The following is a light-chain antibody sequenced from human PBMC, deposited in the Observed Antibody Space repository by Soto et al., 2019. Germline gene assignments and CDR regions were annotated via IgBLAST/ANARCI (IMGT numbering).Light chain of an antibody. Sequence: EIVLTQSPATLSLSPGERATLSCRASQSVTSNYLAWYRLKPGQPPRLLISAASNTATGIPDRFSGSGSERDFTCPIIRLEPVDFSVSYCQQYGSTPSIIVGQGTRLEIK. J-gene: IGKJ5*01. CDR2: AAS. CDR1: QSVTSNY. V-gene: IGKV3-20*01. CDR3: QQYGSTPSII.